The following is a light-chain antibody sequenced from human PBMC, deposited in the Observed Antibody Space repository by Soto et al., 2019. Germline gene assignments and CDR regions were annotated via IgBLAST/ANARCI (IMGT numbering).Light chain of an antibody. V-gene: IGKV1-9*01. J-gene: IGKJ4*01. CDR2: AES. CDR3: QQVKSYRVT. CDR1: QGIAGS. Sequence: DIQLTQSPSFLSASVGDRVTITCRASQGIAGSLAWYQQKPGKPPKLLIYAESTLQSGVPSRFSGSGAGTRVTLTTSSLQPEDFATYYCQQVKSYRVTFGGGTKVDIX.